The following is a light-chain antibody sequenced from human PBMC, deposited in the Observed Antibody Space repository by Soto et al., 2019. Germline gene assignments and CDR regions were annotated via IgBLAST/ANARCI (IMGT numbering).Light chain of an antibody. CDR2: DAS. V-gene: IGKV3-20*01. CDR1: QSLGNTY. Sequence: EIVLTQSPGTLSLSPGERATLSCRASQSLGNTYLAWYQRKPGQAPRLLIYDASSRATDIPDRFSGSGAGTDFTLTISRLEPEYSAVYYCQQYGTLITFGQGTRLEIK. J-gene: IGKJ5*01. CDR3: QQYGTLIT.